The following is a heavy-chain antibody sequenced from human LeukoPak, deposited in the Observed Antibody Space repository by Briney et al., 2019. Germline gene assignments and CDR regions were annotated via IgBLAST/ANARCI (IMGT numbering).Heavy chain of an antibody. Sequence: GGSLRLSCAASGFTFSSYWMSWVRQAPGKGLEWVANIKQDGSEKYYVDSVKGRFTISRDNAKNSLYLQMNSLRAEDTALYYCAREIPDDYYYYYMDVWGKGTTVTVSS. CDR1: GFTFSSYW. J-gene: IGHJ6*03. CDR3: AREIPDDYYYYYMDV. V-gene: IGHV3-7*03. CDR2: IKQDGSEK.